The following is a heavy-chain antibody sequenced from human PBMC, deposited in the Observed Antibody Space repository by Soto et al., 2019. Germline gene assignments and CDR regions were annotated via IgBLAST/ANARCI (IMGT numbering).Heavy chain of an antibody. D-gene: IGHD3-22*01. V-gene: IGHV4-59*01. CDR2: IHESGKT. J-gene: IGHJ4*01. Sequence: QVQLQESGPGLVKPSETLSLTCTVSGGSISTSYWSWIRQPPGKGLEWIGYIHESGKTNYNPSLKSRVATSVDTSKNQFSLRLSSVTAADTAIYYCARGSGYTAIDFWGQGTLVTVSS. CDR1: GGSISTSY. CDR3: ARGSGYTAIDF.